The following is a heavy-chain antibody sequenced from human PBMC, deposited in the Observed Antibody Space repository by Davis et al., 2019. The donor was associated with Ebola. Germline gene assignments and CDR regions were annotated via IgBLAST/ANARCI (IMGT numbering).Heavy chain of an antibody. CDR1: GYTFTSYD. V-gene: IGHV1-8*01. D-gene: IGHD2-15*01. CDR2: MNPNSGNT. Sequence: ASVTVSCKASGYTFTSYDINWVRQATGQGLEWMGWMNPNSGNTGYAQKFQGRVTITADKSTSTAYMELSSLRSEDTAVYYCAGGLVEVADYWGQGTLVTVSS. J-gene: IGHJ4*02. CDR3: AGGLVEVADY.